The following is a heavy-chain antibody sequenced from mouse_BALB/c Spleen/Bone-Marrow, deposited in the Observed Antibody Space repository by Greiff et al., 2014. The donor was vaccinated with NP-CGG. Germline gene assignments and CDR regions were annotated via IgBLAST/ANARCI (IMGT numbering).Heavy chain of an antibody. D-gene: IGHD2-14*01. Sequence: VQLQQSGAELMKPGASVEISCKATGYTFSSYWIEWVKQRPGHGLEWIGEILPGSGSTNYNEKFKGKATFTADTSSNTAYMQLSSLTSEDSAVYYCARRGYDGAYWGQGTLVTVSA. CDR1: GYTFSSYW. V-gene: IGHV1-9*01. CDR3: ARRGYDGAY. J-gene: IGHJ3*01. CDR2: ILPGSGST.